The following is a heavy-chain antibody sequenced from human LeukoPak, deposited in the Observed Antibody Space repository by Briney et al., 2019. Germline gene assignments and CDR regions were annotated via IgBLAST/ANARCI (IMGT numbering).Heavy chain of an antibody. CDR1: GFTVSSNY. J-gene: IGHJ6*03. CDR2: IYSGGRT. Sequence: GGSLRLSCAASGFTVSSNYMSWVRQAPGKGLEWVSVIYSGGRTYFADSVKGQFTISRDNAKNSLYLQMNSLRAEDTAVYYCARLWDSSGWFNYYYYYMDVWGKGTTVTVSS. V-gene: IGHV3-53*01. CDR3: ARLWDSSGWFNYYYYYMDV. D-gene: IGHD6-19*01.